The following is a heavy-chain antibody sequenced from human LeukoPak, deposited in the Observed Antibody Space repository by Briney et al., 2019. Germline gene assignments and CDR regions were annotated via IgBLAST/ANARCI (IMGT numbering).Heavy chain of an antibody. Sequence: GGSLRLSCGASGFTFSSYWMHWVRQAPGKGLVWVSRIKSDGSRTDYADSVKGRFIISRDNAMNTLYLQMSSLRVEDTAVYYCARDSYYYDDRGSHYYGIDVWGHGTTVTVSS. D-gene: IGHD3-22*01. V-gene: IGHV3-74*01. J-gene: IGHJ6*02. CDR3: ARDSYYYDDRGSHYYGIDV. CDR2: IKSDGSRT. CDR1: GFTFSSYW.